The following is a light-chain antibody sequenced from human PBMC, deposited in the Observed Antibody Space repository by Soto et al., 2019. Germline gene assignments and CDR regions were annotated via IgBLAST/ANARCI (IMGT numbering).Light chain of an antibody. CDR1: SSDVGGYNF. CDR3: RSYAVTNSCF. J-gene: IGLJ1*01. V-gene: IGLV2-8*01. Sequence: SVLTQPPSASGSPGQSVTLSCTGTSSDVGGYNFVSWYQQHPGKAPKLMIYEVDKRPSGVPDRITGSNSGGTASLTVSGLQDEEEAVDYCRSYAVTNSCFFGTGRKVTGL. CDR2: EVD.